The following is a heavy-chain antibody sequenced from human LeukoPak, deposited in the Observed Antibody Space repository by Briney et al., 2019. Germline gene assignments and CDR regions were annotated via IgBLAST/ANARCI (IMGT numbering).Heavy chain of an antibody. D-gene: IGHD3-10*01. Sequence: GGSLRLSCAASGFSLDDYAMHWVRQAPGKGLEWVSSISWNSGSIVYANSVKGRFTISRDNAKNFLYLQMNNLRPEDTALYYCARGSRWFGELTAHYYYYMDVWGKGTTVTISS. J-gene: IGHJ6*03. CDR1: GFSLDDYA. V-gene: IGHV3-9*01. CDR3: ARGSRWFGELTAHYYYYMDV. CDR2: ISWNSGSI.